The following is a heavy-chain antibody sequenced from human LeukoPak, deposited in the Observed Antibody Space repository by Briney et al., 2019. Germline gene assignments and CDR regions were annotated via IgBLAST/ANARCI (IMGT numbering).Heavy chain of an antibody. CDR1: GFTFNSYA. V-gene: IGHV3-64*01. CDR3: ARADCSSSSCYTVAY. CDR2: ISSDGDAT. Sequence: PGGSLRLSCATSGFTFNSYAMQWVRQAPGEGLEYVSGISSDGDATYYANSVKERSIISRDNSRNMLYLQMGSLRAEDMAVYYCARADCSSSSCYTVAYWGQGTLVTVSS. D-gene: IGHD2-2*02. J-gene: IGHJ4*02.